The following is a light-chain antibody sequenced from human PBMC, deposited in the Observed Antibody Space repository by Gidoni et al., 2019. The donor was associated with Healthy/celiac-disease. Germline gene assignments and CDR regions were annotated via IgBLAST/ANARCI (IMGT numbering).Light chain of an antibody. V-gene: IGKV3-20*01. CDR3: QQYGSSPYT. J-gene: IGKJ2*01. CDR1: QSVSSSY. CDR2: GAS. Sequence: DIVLTQSPGTLSLSPGERATLSCRASQSVSSSYLAWYQQKPGQAPRLLIYGASSRATGIPDRFSGSGSGTDFTRTISRLEPEDFAVYYCQQYGSSPYTFGQGTKLEIK.